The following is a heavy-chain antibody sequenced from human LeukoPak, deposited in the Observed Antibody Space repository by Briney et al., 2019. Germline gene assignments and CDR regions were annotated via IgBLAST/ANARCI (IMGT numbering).Heavy chain of an antibody. Sequence: PSETLSLTCTVSGYSISSGYYWGWIRQPPGKGLEWIGSIYHSGSTSYNPSLKSRVTISIDASKNQFSLRLSSVTAADTAVYYCTRGGELMNYWGQGTLVTVSS. CDR1: GYSISSGYY. V-gene: IGHV4-38-2*02. D-gene: IGHD1-26*01. CDR2: IYHSGST. J-gene: IGHJ4*02. CDR3: TRGGELMNY.